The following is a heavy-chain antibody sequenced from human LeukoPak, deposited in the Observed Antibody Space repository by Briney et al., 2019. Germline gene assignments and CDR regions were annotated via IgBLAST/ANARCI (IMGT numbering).Heavy chain of an antibody. Sequence: SQTLSLTCAISGDSVSSNSAAWNWIRQSPSRGLEWLGRTYYRSKWYNDYAVSVKSRITINPDTSKNQFSLQLNSVTPEDTAVYYCARDRYRAVAGPQDAFDIWGQGTMVTVSS. J-gene: IGHJ3*02. CDR1: GDSVSSNSAA. V-gene: IGHV6-1*01. CDR3: ARDRYRAVAGPQDAFDI. CDR2: TYYRSKWYN. D-gene: IGHD6-19*01.